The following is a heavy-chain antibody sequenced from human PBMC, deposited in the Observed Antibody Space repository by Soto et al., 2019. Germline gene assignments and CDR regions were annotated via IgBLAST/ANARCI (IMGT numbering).Heavy chain of an antibody. D-gene: IGHD1-26*01. V-gene: IGHV3-13*01. CDR1: GFTFSSYD. CDR3: ARAATTLLYYYYGMDV. Sequence: GGSLRLSCAASGFTFSSYDMHWVRQATGKGLEWVSAIGTAGDTYYPGSVKGRFTISRENAKNSLYLQMNSLRAEDTAVYYCARAATTLLYYYYGMDVWGQGTTVTVSS. CDR2: IGTAGDT. J-gene: IGHJ6*02.